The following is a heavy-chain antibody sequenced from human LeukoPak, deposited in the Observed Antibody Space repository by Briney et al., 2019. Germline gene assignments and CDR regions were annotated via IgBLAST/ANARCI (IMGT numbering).Heavy chain of an antibody. Sequence: SETLSLTCAVYGGSFSGYYWSWIRQPPGKGLEWIGEINHSGSTNYNPSLKSRVTISVDTSKNQFSLKLSSVTAADTAVYYCARDDYCDFYYYYYMDVWGKGTTVTVSS. CDR1: GGSFSGYY. D-gene: IGHD4-17*01. CDR2: INHSGST. CDR3: ARDDYCDFYYYYYMDV. J-gene: IGHJ6*03. V-gene: IGHV4-34*01.